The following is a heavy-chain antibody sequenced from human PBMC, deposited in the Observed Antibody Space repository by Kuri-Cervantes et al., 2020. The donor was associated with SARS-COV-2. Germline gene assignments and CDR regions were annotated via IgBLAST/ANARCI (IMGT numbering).Heavy chain of an antibody. Sequence: LSLTCAASGFNFSRTDMHWVRQAPGKGLEWVAFISYDGKNKKCIASGKGRFTISRDNSQNTLYLQMKSLTSEDTAIYYCAKGRVGVHDFWGQGTLVTVSS. CDR1: GFNFSRTD. D-gene: IGHD2-21*01. CDR2: ISYDGKNK. J-gene: IGHJ4*02. V-gene: IGHV3-30*18. CDR3: AKGRVGVHDF.